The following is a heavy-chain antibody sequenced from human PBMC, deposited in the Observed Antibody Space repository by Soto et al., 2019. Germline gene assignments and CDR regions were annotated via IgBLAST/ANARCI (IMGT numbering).Heavy chain of an antibody. D-gene: IGHD3-22*01. Sequence: GASVKVSCKASGYTFNSYGISWVRQAPGQGLEWMGWISAYNGNTNYAQKLQGRVTMTTDTSTSTAYMELRSLRSDDTAVYYCARGKGMIVVPDTNYYYYYGVDVWGQGTTVTVSS. CDR3: ARGKGMIVVPDTNYYYYYGVDV. CDR2: ISAYNGNT. J-gene: IGHJ6*02. V-gene: IGHV1-18*01. CDR1: GYTFNSYG.